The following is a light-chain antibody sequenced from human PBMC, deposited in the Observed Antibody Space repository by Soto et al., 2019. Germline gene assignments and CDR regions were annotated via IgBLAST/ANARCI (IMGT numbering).Light chain of an antibody. CDR2: GNS. J-gene: IGLJ3*02. V-gene: IGLV1-40*01. Sequence: QSVLTQPPSVSGAPGQRVTISCTGSSSNIGAGYDVHWYQQLPGTAPKFLIYGNSNRPSGVPDRFSGSKSGTSASLAITGLQAEDEADYYCQSYDSSLSGWVFGGGTKRTVL. CDR1: SSNIGAGYD. CDR3: QSYDSSLSGWV.